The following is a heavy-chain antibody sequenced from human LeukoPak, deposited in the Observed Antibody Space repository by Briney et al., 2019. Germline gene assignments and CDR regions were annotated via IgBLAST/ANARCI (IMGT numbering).Heavy chain of an antibody. D-gene: IGHD5-24*01. Sequence: GRSLRLSCAASGFTFDDYAMHWVRQAPGKGLEWVSGISWNSGSIGDADSVKGRFTISRDNAKNSLYLQMNSLRAEDTALYYCAKDIDGYWGQGALVTVSS. CDR2: ISWNSGSI. J-gene: IGHJ4*02. CDR1: GFTFDDYA. CDR3: AKDIDGY. V-gene: IGHV3-9*01.